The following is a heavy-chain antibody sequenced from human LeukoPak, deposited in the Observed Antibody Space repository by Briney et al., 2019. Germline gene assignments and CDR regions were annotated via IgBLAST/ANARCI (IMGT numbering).Heavy chain of an antibody. J-gene: IGHJ3*02. CDR2: IGSTSSYL. CDR3: ARVRSGYCSGTSCPHGPFDI. D-gene: IGHD2-2*01. V-gene: IGHV3-21*01. Sequence: GGSLRLSCAASGFTFSSYSMNWVRQAPGRGLEWVSPIGSTSSYLYYGDSVKGRFTISRDNAKNSLYLQMSSLRAEDTAVYYCARVRSGYCSGTSCPHGPFDIWGQGTMVTVSS. CDR1: GFTFSSYS.